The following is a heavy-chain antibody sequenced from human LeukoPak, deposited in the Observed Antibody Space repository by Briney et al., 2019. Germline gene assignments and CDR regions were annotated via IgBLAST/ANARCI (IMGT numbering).Heavy chain of an antibody. J-gene: IGHJ4*02. CDR1: GFTFSSYS. CDR2: ISSSSSTI. V-gene: IGHV3-48*01. Sequence: VQPGESLRLSCAASGFTFSSYSMNWVRQAPGKGLEWVSYISSSSSTIYYADSVKGRFTISRDNAKNSLYLQMNSLRAEDTAVYYCARVQGRSNDYWGQGTLVTVSS. CDR3: ARVQGRSNDY. D-gene: IGHD2-2*01.